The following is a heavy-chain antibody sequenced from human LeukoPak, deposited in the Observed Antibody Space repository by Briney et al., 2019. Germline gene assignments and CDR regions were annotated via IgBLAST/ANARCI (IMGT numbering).Heavy chain of an antibody. CDR2: INHSGST. V-gene: IGHV4-34*01. CDR3: ARDYGGYDSGAFDI. Sequence: SETLSLTCAVYGGSFSGYYWSWIRQPPGKGLEWIGEINHSGSTNYNPSLKSRVTISVDTSKNQFSLKLSSVTAADTAVYYCARDYGGYDSGAFDIWGQGTMVTVSS. CDR1: GGSFSGYY. D-gene: IGHD5-12*01. J-gene: IGHJ3*02.